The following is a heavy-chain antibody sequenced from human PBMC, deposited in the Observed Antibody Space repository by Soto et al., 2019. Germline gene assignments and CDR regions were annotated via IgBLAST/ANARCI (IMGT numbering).Heavy chain of an antibody. CDR2: MSGSSSTT. CDR3: AKNQERELPRVIDF. V-gene: IGHV3-23*01. D-gene: IGHD1-7*01. J-gene: IGHJ4*02. Sequence: GGSLRLSCATSGLTFSNYAMSWVRQAPGGGLEWVSSMSGSSSTTYYADSVKGRFTISRDRSKNTLYLQMSSLRAEDTALYYCAKNQERELPRVIDFWGQGTLVTVS. CDR1: GLTFSNYA.